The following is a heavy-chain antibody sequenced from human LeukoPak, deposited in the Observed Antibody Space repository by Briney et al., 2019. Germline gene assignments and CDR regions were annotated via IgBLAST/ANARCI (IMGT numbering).Heavy chain of an antibody. Sequence: SETLSLTCTVSGGSVSSGSYYWSWIRQPPGKGLEWIGYIYYSRSTSYNPSLKSRVTISVDTSKNQFSLKLSSVTTADTAVYYCARVTVGASWFDYWGQGTLVTVSS. V-gene: IGHV4-61*01. CDR1: GGSVSSGSYY. CDR2: IYYSRST. D-gene: IGHD1-26*01. J-gene: IGHJ4*02. CDR3: ARVTVGASWFDY.